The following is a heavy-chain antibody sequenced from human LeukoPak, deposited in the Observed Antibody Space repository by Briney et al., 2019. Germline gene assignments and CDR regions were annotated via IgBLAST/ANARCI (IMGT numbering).Heavy chain of an antibody. V-gene: IGHV3-69-1*01. Sequence: GSLRLSCTASGITFSDYSMNWVRQAPGKGLEWVSYISSSSTTYYADSVRGRFTISRDNVKNSLYLQMSSLRAEDSAVYYCASFTVVGSYYYYMGVWGNGTTVTVSS. J-gene: IGHJ6*03. CDR3: ASFTVVGSYYYYMGV. CDR2: ISSSSTT. D-gene: IGHD3-10*01. CDR1: GITFSDYS.